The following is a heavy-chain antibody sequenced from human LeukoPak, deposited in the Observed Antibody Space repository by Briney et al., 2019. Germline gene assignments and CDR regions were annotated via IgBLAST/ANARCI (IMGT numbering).Heavy chain of an antibody. Sequence: GGSLRLSCAASGFTFSIYAMSWVRQAPGKGLEWVSDISGSGGSTYYADSVKGRFTISRDNSKNTLYLQMNSLRAEDTAVYYCAKDGEPDTAMVYFDYWGQGTLVTVSS. V-gene: IGHV3-23*01. CDR2: ISGSGGST. CDR3: AKDGEPDTAMVYFDY. D-gene: IGHD5-18*01. J-gene: IGHJ4*02. CDR1: GFTFSIYA.